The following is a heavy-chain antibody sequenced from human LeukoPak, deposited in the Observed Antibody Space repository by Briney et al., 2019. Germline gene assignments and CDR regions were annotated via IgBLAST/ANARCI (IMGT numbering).Heavy chain of an antibody. V-gene: IGHV3-48*03. CDR1: GFTFSSYE. CDR3: GRGHRFCSRGNCNSPVDY. J-gene: IGHJ4*02. CDR2: TSSSGSTI. D-gene: IGHD2-15*01. Sequence: GGSLRLSCAASGFTFSSYEMNWVRQAPGKGLEWVSYTSSSGSTIYYADSVKGRFTISRDNAKNSLYLQMNSLRAEDTAVYYCGRGHRFCSRGNCNSPVDYWGQGTLVTVSS.